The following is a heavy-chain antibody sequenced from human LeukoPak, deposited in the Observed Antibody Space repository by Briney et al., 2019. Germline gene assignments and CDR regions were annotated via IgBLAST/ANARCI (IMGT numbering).Heavy chain of an antibody. V-gene: IGHV1-18*01. CDR3: ARGVYDSSGYYFFQR. CDR1: GGTFSSYA. Sequence: ASVKVSCKASGGTFSSYAISWVRQAPGQGLEWMGWISAYNGNTNYAQKLQGRVTMTTDTSTSTAYMELRSLRSDDTAVYYCARGVYDSSGYYFFQRWGQGTLVTVSS. D-gene: IGHD3-22*01. CDR2: ISAYNGNT. J-gene: IGHJ1*01.